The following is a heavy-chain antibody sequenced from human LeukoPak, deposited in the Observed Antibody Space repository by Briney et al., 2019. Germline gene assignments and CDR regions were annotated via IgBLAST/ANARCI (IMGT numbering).Heavy chain of an antibody. D-gene: IGHD2-8*01. J-gene: IGHJ4*02. CDR1: GGSFSSYY. CDR3: ARGSGYCTNGVCSLYYFDY. CDR2: INHSGST. Sequence: SETLSLTCAVYGGSFSSYYWSWIRQPLGKGLEWIGEINHSGSTNYNPSLKSRVTISVDTSKNQFSLKLSSVTAADTAVYYCARGSGYCTNGVCSLYYFDYWGQGALVTVSS. V-gene: IGHV4-34*01.